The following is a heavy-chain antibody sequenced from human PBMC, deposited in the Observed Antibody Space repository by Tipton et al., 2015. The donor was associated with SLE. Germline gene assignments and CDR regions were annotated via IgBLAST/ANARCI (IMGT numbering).Heavy chain of an antibody. V-gene: IGHV4-34*01. Sequence: TLSLTCSVYGGSFSCYYWSWIRQPPGKGLEWIGEINHRGSTNYNPALKSRVTISVDTSKNQFPLKLSSVTAADTAVYYCAREKPGYYYYYMDVWGKGTTVTVSS. J-gene: IGHJ6*03. CDR2: INHRGST. CDR1: GGSFSCYY. CDR3: AREKPGYYYYYMDV.